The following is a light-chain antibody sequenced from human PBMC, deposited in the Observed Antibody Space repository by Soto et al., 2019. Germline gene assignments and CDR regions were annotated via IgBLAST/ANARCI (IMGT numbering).Light chain of an antibody. CDR1: QSVSSY. Sequence: EIVLTQSPATLSLSPGERATLSCRASQSVSSYLAWYQQKPGQAPRLLIYDASNRATAIPARFRGSGSGTDFTLTISSLEPEDFAVYYCQQRTNSPPVTFGGGTKVEI. CDR2: DAS. J-gene: IGKJ4*01. V-gene: IGKV3-11*01. CDR3: QQRTNSPPVT.